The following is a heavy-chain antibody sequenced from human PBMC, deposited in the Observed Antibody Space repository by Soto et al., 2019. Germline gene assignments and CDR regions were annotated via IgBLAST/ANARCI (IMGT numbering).Heavy chain of an antibody. CDR3: ARALFRDFWSGNNNYYGMDV. CDR1: GFTFSSYA. J-gene: IGHJ6*02. CDR2: ISGSGGST. D-gene: IGHD3-3*01. Sequence: GGSLRLSCAASGFTFSSYAMSWVRQAPGKGLEWVSAISGSGGSTYYADSVKGRFTISRDNSKNTLYLQMNSLRAEDTAVYYCARALFRDFWSGNNNYYGMDVWGQGTTVTVSS. V-gene: IGHV3-23*01.